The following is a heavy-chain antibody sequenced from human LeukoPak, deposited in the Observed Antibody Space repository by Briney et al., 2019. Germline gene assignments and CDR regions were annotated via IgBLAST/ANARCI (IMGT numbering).Heavy chain of an antibody. J-gene: IGHJ4*02. CDR2: IYYSGST. Sequence: SETLSLTCTASGVSISSYYWSWIRQPPGKGLEWIAYIYYSGSTKYNPSLKSRVTISVATSKNQFSLKLSSVTAADTAVYYCARVTTHDSVKFDYWGQGTLVTVSS. CDR3: ARVTTHDSVKFDY. V-gene: IGHV4-59*01. D-gene: IGHD4-11*01. CDR1: GVSISSYY.